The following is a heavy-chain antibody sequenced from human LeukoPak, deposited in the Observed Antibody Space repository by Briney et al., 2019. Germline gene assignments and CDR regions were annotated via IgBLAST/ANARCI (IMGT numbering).Heavy chain of an antibody. J-gene: IGHJ4*02. Sequence: GGSLRLSCAASGFTFSDYYMSWIRQAPGKGLEWVSYISSSSSYTNYADSVKGRFTISRDNAKNSLYLQMNSLRAEDTAVYYCARGAYTAMALRYDYWGQGTPVTVSS. CDR3: ARGAYTAMALRYDY. CDR1: GFTFSDYY. D-gene: IGHD5-18*01. CDR2: ISSSSSYT. V-gene: IGHV3-11*06.